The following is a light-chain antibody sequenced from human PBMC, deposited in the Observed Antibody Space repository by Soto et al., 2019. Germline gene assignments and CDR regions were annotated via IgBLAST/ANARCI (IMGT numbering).Light chain of an antibody. CDR1: QSISPY. J-gene: IGKJ1*01. CDR3: QQSYSSSATM. Sequence: DIQMTQSPSSLSASVGDKVTITCRASQSISPYLSWYQHKPGKAPKLLIYDASTLQSGVPSRFSGSGSGRDFTLNITRLQPEDFATYYCQQSYSSSATMFGQGTRVEIK. CDR2: DAS. V-gene: IGKV1-39*01.